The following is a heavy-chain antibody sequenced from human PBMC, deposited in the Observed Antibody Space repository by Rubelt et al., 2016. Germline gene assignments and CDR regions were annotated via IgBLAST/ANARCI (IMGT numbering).Heavy chain of an antibody. J-gene: IGHJ4*02. CDR3: ARGRDGDRMGC. D-gene: IGHD4-17*01. CDR2: IYYSGST. V-gene: IGHV4-59*12. Sequence: QVQLQESGPGLVKPSETLSLTCSVSGGSISSYYWSWIRQPPGKGLEWIGSIYYSGSTYYNPSPTSRVTLSVATSKNQFSLKRSSVTAADTAVYYCARGRDGDRMGCWGQGTLVTVSS. CDR1: GGSISSYY.